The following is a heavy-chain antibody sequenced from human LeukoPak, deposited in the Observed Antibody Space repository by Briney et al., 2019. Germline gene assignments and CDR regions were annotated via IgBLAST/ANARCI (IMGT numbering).Heavy chain of an antibody. CDR2: IYTSGST. CDR3: AASMITFGGVIETIDY. CDR1: GGSISSYY. V-gene: IGHV4-4*07. Sequence: SETLSLTCTVSGGSISSYYWSWIRQPAGKGLEWIGRIYTSGSTNYNPSLKSRVTMSVDTSKNQFSLKLSSVTAADTAVYYCAASMITFGGVIETIDYWGQGTLVTVSS. J-gene: IGHJ4*02. D-gene: IGHD3-16*02.